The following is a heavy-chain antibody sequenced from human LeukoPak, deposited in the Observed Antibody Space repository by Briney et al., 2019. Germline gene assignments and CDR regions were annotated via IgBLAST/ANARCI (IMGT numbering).Heavy chain of an antibody. Sequence: SETLSLTCTVSGGFISSYYWSWIRQPPGKGLEWIGYIYYSGSTNYNPSLKSRVTISVDTSKNQFSLKLSSVTAADTAVYYCASSPYTSLYYYYYGMDVWGQGTTVTVSS. V-gene: IGHV4-59*01. J-gene: IGHJ6*02. CDR1: GGFISSYY. D-gene: IGHD4-11*01. CDR3: ASSPYTSLYYYYYGMDV. CDR2: IYYSGST.